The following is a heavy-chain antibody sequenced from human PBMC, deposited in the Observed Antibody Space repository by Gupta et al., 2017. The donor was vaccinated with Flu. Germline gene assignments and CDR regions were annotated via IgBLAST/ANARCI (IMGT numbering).Heavy chain of an antibody. J-gene: IGHJ6*02. V-gene: IGHV1-69*01. D-gene: IGHD6-6*01. Sequence: QVQLVQSGAEVTKPGSSVMVSCKASGGTFSSYSISWVRQAPGQGLEWMGGIIPIFGTANYAQKFQGGVTITADESTSTAYMELSSLRSEDTAVYYCFTTARPWPYYYYGMDVWGQGTTVTVSS. CDR2: IIPIFGTA. CDR1: GGTFSSYS. CDR3: FTTARPWPYYYYGMDV.